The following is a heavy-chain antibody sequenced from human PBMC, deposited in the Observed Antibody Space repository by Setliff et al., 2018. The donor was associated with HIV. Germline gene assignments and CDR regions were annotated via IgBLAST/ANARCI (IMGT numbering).Heavy chain of an antibody. CDR1: GYSFSDYW. J-gene: IGHJ5*02. D-gene: IGHD2-2*01. CDR2: IFPDDSDT. CDR3: ARVQGPGPYAKNWYAH. V-gene: IGHV5-51*01. Sequence: GESLKISCKASGYSFSDYWIGWVRQMPGKGLEWMGIIFPDDSDTRYSPSFQGHVTFSADKSISTAYLQWRNLKASDTAMYYCARVQGPGPYAKNWYAHWGQGTLVTVSS.